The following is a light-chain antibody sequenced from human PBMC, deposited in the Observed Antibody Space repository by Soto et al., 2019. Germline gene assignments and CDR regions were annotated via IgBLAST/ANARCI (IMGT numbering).Light chain of an antibody. CDR1: SSDVGGYNY. CDR2: EVS. Sequence: QSVLTQPPSASGSPGQSVTISCTGTSSDVGGYNYVSWYQHHPGKAPKLMIYEVSKRPSGVPDRFSGSKSGSAASLTVSGLQAEDEADYYCSPYAGSNIYVFGTGTKVTVL. V-gene: IGLV2-8*01. J-gene: IGLJ1*01. CDR3: SPYAGSNIYV.